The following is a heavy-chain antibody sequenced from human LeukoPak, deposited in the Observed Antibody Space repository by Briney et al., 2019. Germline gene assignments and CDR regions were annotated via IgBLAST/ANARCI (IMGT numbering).Heavy chain of an antibody. V-gene: IGHV1-2*02. Sequence: GASVKVSCKASGYSFNDKYLHWVRQAPGQGLEWMGSINPNSGGTNYAQKFQGRVTMTTDTSISTAYMELSRLTSDDTAVYYCAREPPITMVRGVIDAFDIWGQGTMVTVSS. CDR3: AREPPITMVRGVIDAFDI. CDR1: GYSFNDKY. CDR2: INPNSGGT. J-gene: IGHJ3*02. D-gene: IGHD3-10*01.